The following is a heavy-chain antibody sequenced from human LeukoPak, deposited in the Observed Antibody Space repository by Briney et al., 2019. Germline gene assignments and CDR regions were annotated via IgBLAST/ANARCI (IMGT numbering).Heavy chain of an antibody. D-gene: IGHD3-22*01. V-gene: IGHV3-30*18. CDR2: ISYDGSNK. CDR1: GFTFSSYG. Sequence: PGGPLRLSCAASGFTFSSYGMHWVRQAPGKGLEWVAVISYDGSNKYYADSVKGRFTISRDNSKNTLYLQMNSLRAEDTAVYYCAKGSITMIVVVRGSYGMDVWAKGPRSPSP. J-gene: IGHJ6*02. CDR3: AKGSITMIVVVRGSYGMDV.